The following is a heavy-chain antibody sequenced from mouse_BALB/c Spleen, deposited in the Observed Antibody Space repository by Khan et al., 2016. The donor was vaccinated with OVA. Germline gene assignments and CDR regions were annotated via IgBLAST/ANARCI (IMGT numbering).Heavy chain of an antibody. CDR1: GFSLTSYG. D-gene: IGHD2-3*01. Sequence: QVQLKESGPGLVAPSQSLSITCTVSGFSLTSYGVNWVRQPPGKGLEWLGVIWAGGSTNYYSALMSRMSISKDNSKSAVILKMNSLQTDDRAMYYCARFYDSYNVKDNWGQGTSVTVSS. CDR2: IWAGGST. V-gene: IGHV2-9*02. CDR3: ARFYDSYNVKDN. J-gene: IGHJ4*01.